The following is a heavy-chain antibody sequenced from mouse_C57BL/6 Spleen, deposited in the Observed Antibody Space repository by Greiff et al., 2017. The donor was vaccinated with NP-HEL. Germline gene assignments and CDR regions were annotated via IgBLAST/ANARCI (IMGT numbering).Heavy chain of an antibody. Sequence: DVKLVESEGGLVQPGSSMKLSCTASGFTFSDYYMAWVRQVPEKGLEWVANINYDGSSTYYLDSLKSRFIISRDNAKNILYLQMSSLKSEDTATYYCARAHYFDYWGQGTTLTVSS. D-gene: IGHD6-1*01. CDR1: GFTFSDYY. CDR2: INYDGSST. CDR3: ARAHYFDY. J-gene: IGHJ2*01. V-gene: IGHV5-16*01.